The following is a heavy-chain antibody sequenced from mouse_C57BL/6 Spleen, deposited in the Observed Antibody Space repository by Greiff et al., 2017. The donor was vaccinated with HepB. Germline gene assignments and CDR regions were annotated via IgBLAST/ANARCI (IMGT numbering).Heavy chain of an antibody. D-gene: IGHD1-1*01. CDR3: AREDYGSRLDYAMDY. J-gene: IGHJ4*01. Sequence: VQLQQPGAELVKPGASVKMSCKASGYTFTSYWITWVKQRPGQGLEWIGDIYPGSGSTNYNEKFKSKATLTVDISSSTAYMQLSSLTSEDSAVYYCAREDYGSRLDYAMDYWGQGTSVTVSS. V-gene: IGHV1-55*01. CDR2: IYPGSGST. CDR1: GYTFTSYW.